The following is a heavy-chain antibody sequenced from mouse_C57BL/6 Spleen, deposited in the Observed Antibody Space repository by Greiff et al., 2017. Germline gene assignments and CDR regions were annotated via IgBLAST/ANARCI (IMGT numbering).Heavy chain of an antibody. D-gene: IGHD1-1*01. J-gene: IGHJ2*01. V-gene: IGHV1-4*01. CDR2: INPSSGYT. Sequence: QVQLKESGAELARPGASVKMSCKASGYTFTSYTMHWVKQRPGQGLEWIGYINPSSGYTKYNQKFKAKATLTADKSSSTAYMQLSSLTSEDSAVYYCSKQGSSDYYFDYGGQGTTLTVSS. CDR3: SKQGSSDYYFDY. CDR1: GYTFTSYT.